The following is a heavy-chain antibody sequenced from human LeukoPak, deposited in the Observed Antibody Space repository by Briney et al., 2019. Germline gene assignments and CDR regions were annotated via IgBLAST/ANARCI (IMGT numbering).Heavy chain of an antibody. Sequence: GGSLRLSCAASGFTFSDYYMSWIRQAPGKGLEWVSYISSSGSFIYYADSVEGRFTIPRDNSKNTLYLQINSLSAEDTAIYCCAKHTVTTIYYYYMDVWGKGTTVTVSS. CDR2: ISSSGSFI. D-gene: IGHD4-17*01. CDR1: GFTFSDYY. CDR3: AKHTVTTIYYYYMDV. J-gene: IGHJ6*03. V-gene: IGHV3-11*01.